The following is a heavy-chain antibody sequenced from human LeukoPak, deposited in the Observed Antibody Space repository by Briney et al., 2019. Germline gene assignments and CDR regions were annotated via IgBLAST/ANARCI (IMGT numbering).Heavy chain of an antibody. CDR3: ARETELELPFLDY. Sequence: ASVKVSCKASGYTFTGYYMLWVRQAPGLGLEWMGWINPNSGGTIYAQKFQGRVTMTRDTSISTAYMELSRLRSDDTAVYYCARETELELPFLDYWGQGTLVTVSS. CDR2: INPNSGGT. J-gene: IGHJ4*02. V-gene: IGHV1-2*02. CDR1: GYTFTGYY. D-gene: IGHD1-7*01.